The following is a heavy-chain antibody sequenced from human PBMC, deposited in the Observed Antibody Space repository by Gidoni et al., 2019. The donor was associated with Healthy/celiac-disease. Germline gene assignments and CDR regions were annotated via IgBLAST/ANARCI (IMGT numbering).Heavy chain of an antibody. CDR1: GGTFSSYA. CDR2: IIPILGIA. Sequence: QVQLVQSGAEVKKPGSSVTVSCKASGGTFSSYAISWVRQAPGQGLEWMGRIIPILGIANYAQKFQGRVTITADKSTSTAYMELSSLRSEDTAVYYCARVTSDYGDFVSLAFDIWGRGTMVTVSS. D-gene: IGHD4-17*01. V-gene: IGHV1-69*04. CDR3: ARVTSDYGDFVSLAFDI. J-gene: IGHJ3*02.